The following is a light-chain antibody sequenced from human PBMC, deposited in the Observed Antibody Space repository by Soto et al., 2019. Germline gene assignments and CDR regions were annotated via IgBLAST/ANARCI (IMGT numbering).Light chain of an antibody. CDR3: CYDGGGYG. CDR2: EGS. J-gene: IGLJ1*01. CDR1: SSDVGSYNL. V-gene: IGLV2-23*01. Sequence: QSELTQPASVSGSPGQSSTISCTGTSSDVGSYNLVSRYRQHPGKAPKLMSYEGSKRRSGVYKRVSGSKAGKTASVTISGLQAEDEADYFCCYDGGGYGVGSESKVSV.